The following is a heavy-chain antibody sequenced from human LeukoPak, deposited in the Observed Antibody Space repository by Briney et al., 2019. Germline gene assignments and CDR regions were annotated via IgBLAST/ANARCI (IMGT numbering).Heavy chain of an antibody. Sequence: PGGSLRLSCVASGVNFMKIAMNWVRLTPEKGLEWVSALDGSGRTTYYAASVQGRFTISRDNAHNTVYLQMNNLRVEDTAIYYCASERNDDFWRGYFSFDTWGQGTRVTVSS. V-gene: IGHV3-23*05. CDR3: ASERNDDFWRGYFSFDT. J-gene: IGHJ5*02. D-gene: IGHD3-3*01. CDR2: LDGSGRTT. CDR1: GVNFMKIA.